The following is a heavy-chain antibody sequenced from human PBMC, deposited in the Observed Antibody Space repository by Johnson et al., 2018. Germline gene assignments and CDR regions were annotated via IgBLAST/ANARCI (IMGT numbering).Heavy chain of an antibody. CDR1: GFTFSSYG. CDR3: AKDMIRAVAAYYYYYYMDV. D-gene: IGHD6-19*01. V-gene: IGHV3-30*18. CDR2: ISYDGSNK. Sequence: QVRLQESGGGVVQPGRSLRLSCAASGFTFSSYGMHWVRQAPGKGLEWVAVISYDGSNKYYADSVKGRFTISRDNSKNTLYLQMNSLRAEDTAVYYCAKDMIRAVAAYYYYYYMDVWGKGTTVTVSS. J-gene: IGHJ6*03.